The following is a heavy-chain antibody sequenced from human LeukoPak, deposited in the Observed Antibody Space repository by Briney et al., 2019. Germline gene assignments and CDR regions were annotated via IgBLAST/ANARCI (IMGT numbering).Heavy chain of an antibody. D-gene: IGHD2-2*01. CDR2: TNHSGST. CDR1: GGSFSGYY. V-gene: IGHV4-34*01. CDR3: ARAGYCSSTSCPPGGSIAARLYYYYYMDV. Sequence: PSETLSLTCAVYGGSFSGYYWSWIRQPPGKGLEWIGETNHSGSTNYNPSLKSRVTISVDTSKNQFSLKLSSVTAADTAVYYCARAGYCSSTSCPPGGSIAARLYYYYYMDVWGKGTTVTVSS. J-gene: IGHJ6*03.